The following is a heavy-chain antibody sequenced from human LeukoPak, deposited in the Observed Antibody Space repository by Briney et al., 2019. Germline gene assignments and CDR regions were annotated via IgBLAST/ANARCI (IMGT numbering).Heavy chain of an antibody. D-gene: IGHD3-9*01. V-gene: IGHV4-34*01. J-gene: IGHJ4*02. CDR3: ARNDILTGYYNVIGFDY. Sequence: GSLRLSCAASGFTFSSYVMSWVRQAPGKGLEWIGEINHSGSTNYNPSLKSRVTISVDTSKNQFSLKLSSVTAADTAVYYCARNDILTGYYNVIGFDYWGQGTLVTVSS. CDR1: GFTFSSYV. CDR2: INHSGST.